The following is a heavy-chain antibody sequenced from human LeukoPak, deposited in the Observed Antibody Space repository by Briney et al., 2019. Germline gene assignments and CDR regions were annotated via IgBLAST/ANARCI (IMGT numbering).Heavy chain of an antibody. CDR3: AREDLEWLSFIDY. Sequence: GGSLRLSCAASGFTFSIYWMSWVRQAPGKGLEWVANIKQDGSEKYYVDSVKGRFTISRDNAKHSMYLQMNSLRDEDTAVYYCAREDLEWLSFIDYWGQGTLVTVSS. D-gene: IGHD3-3*01. J-gene: IGHJ4*02. V-gene: IGHV3-7*01. CDR1: GFTFSIYW. CDR2: IKQDGSEK.